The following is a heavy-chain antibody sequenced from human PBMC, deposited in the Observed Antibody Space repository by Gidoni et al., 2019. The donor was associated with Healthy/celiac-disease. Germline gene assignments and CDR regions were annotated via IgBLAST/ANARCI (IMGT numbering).Heavy chain of an antibody. D-gene: IGHD4-17*01. Sequence: QVQLQESGPGLVKPSETLSLTCTVSGGSISSYYWSWIRQPPGKGLEWIGYIYYSGSTNYNPSLKSRVTISVDTSKNQFSLKLSSVTAADTAVYYCARGRYGGNPLGYYYYMDVWGKGTTVTVSS. J-gene: IGHJ6*03. CDR1: GGSISSYY. V-gene: IGHV4-59*01. CDR2: IYYSGST. CDR3: ARGRYGGNPLGYYYYMDV.